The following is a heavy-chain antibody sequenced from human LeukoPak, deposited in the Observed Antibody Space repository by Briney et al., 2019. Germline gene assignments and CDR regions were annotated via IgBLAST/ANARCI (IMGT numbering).Heavy chain of an antibody. CDR2: ISGSGGST. D-gene: IGHD3-10*01. CDR3: AKESDITIVRSWFDY. V-gene: IGHV3-23*01. J-gene: IGHJ4*02. Sequence: GGSLRLSCTASGFAFSSYAVGWVRQAPGKGLEWVSAISGSGGSTYYADSVKGRFTISRDNSKNTLFLQISSLRVEDTAVYYCAKESDITIVRSWFDYWGQGTLVTVSS. CDR1: GFAFSSYA.